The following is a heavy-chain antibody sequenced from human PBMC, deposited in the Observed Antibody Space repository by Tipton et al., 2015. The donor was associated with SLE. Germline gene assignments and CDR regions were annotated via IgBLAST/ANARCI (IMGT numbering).Heavy chain of an antibody. CDR2: INQDGSEK. D-gene: IGHD3-22*01. Sequence: SLRLSCAASGVTFSSYWMTWVRQAPGKGLEWVADINQDGSEKYYVDSVQDRFTISRDNANNSLYLQMDSLRVEDTALYFCAREDDTSSGYGHFDLRGQGTLVTVS. CDR1: GVTFSSYW. CDR3: AREDDTSSGYGHFDL. V-gene: IGHV3-7*01. J-gene: IGHJ4*02.